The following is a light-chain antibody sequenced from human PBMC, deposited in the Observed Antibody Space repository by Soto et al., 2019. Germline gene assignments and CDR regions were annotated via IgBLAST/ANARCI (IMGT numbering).Light chain of an antibody. J-gene: IGKJ4*01. CDR2: GAS. CDR3: QQYGSSPPLT. CDR1: QSVSSSY. V-gene: IGKV3-20*01. Sequence: EIVLTQSPGTLSLSPGERATLSCRASQSVSSSYLDWFQQKPGQAPRLLICGASSRATGIPDRFSGSGSGTDFTLTIRRLEPEDFAVYYCQQYGSSPPLTFGGGTKVEIK.